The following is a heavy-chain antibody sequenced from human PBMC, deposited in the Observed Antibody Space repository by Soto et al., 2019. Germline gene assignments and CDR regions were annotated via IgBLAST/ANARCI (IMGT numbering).Heavy chain of an antibody. CDR2: IRISGTSV. CDR1: GFTFSDYY. Sequence: QVQLVESGGGLVKPGGSLRLSCTASGFTFSDYYMGWIRQAPGEGLEYMSYIRISGTSVYYADSVKGRFTISRDNTRNSLYLHMNSLSAEDTAMYYCARVLYGSGTNWFDPWGQGALVTVSS. CDR3: ARVLYGSGTNWFDP. D-gene: IGHD3-10*01. J-gene: IGHJ5*02. V-gene: IGHV3-11*01.